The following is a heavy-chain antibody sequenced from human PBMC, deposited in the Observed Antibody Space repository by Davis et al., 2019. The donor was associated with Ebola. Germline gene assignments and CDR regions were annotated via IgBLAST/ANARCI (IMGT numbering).Heavy chain of an antibody. Sequence: AASVKVSCKASGYTFTSYYMHWVRQAPGQGLEWMGIINPSGGSTSYAQKFQGRVTMTTDTSTNTAYMELRSLRSDDTAVYYCARAQFPTTSDHWGQGTLVTVSS. J-gene: IGHJ4*02. CDR1: GYTFTSYY. CDR3: ARAQFPTTSDH. CDR2: INPSGGST. V-gene: IGHV1-46*01. D-gene: IGHD1-1*01.